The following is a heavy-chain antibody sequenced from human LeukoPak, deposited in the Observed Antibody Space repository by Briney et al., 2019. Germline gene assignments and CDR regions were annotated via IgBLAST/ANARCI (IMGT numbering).Heavy chain of an antibody. Sequence: PSETLSLTCTVSGGSISSYYWSWIRQPPGKGLEWIGYIYYSGSTNYNPSLKSRVTISVDTSRNQFSLKLSSVTAADTAVYYCARDNWNYGSSMDVWGQGTTVTVSS. CDR1: GGSISSYY. CDR2: IYYSGST. D-gene: IGHD1-7*01. J-gene: IGHJ6*02. CDR3: ARDNWNYGSSMDV. V-gene: IGHV4-59*01.